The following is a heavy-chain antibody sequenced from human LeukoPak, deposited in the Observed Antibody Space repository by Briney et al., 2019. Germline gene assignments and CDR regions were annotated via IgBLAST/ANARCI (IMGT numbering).Heavy chain of an antibody. V-gene: IGHV5-51*01. CDR3: ARDTGRSQLPGF. D-gene: IGHD1-26*01. J-gene: IGHJ4*02. Sequence: GESLKISCKASGYSFTNYWIGWVRQMPGKGLEWMGIFYPGDSDIRYSPSLQSHVTISADKSISTAYLQWSSLKASDNAIYYCARDTGRSQLPGFWGQGTLVTVSS. CDR1: GYSFTNYW. CDR2: FYPGDSDI.